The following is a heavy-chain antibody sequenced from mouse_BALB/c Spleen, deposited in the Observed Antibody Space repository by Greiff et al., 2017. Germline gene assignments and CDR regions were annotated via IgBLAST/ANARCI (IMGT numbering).Heavy chain of an antibody. CDR1: GYSITSGYY. D-gene: IGHD2-12*01. J-gene: IGHJ3*01. CDR3: ATGGYYWFAY. V-gene: IGHV3-6*02. CDR2: ISYDGSN. Sequence: EVQLQQSGPGLVKPSQSLSLTCSVTGYSITSGYYWNWIRQFPGNKLEWMGYISYDGSNNYNPSLKNRISITRDTSKNQFFLKLNSVTTEDTATYYCATGGYYWFAYWGQGTLVTVSA.